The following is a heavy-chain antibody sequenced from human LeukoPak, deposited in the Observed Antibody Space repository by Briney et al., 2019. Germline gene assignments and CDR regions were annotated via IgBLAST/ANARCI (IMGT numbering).Heavy chain of an antibody. J-gene: IGHJ4*02. Sequence: GGSLRLSCAASGFTFSSYAMSWVRQAPGKGLEWVSAISGSGGSTYYADSVKGRFTISRDNSKNTLYLQMNSLRAEDTAVYYCTRDRYYDILTGYYITENYFDYWGQGTLVTVSS. CDR3: TRDRYYDILTGYYITENYFDY. CDR1: GFTFSSYA. V-gene: IGHV3-23*01. D-gene: IGHD3-9*01. CDR2: ISGSGGST.